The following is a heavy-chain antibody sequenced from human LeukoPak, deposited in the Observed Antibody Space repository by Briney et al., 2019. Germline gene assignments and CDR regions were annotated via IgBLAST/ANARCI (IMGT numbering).Heavy chain of an antibody. CDR1: GGSFSGYY. D-gene: IGHD5-24*01. V-gene: IGHV4-34*01. J-gene: IGHJ5*02. Sequence: PSETLSLTCAVYGGSFSGYYWSWIRQPPGKGLEWIGEINDSGNINYNPSLKSRVTISVDTSKNQFSLKLSSVTAADTAVYYCARHTAEKYNWFDRWGQGTLVTVSS. CDR2: INDSGNI. CDR3: ARHTAEKYNWFDR.